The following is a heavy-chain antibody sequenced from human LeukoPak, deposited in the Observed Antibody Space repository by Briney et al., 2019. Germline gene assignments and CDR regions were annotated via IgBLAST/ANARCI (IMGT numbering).Heavy chain of an antibody. J-gene: IGHJ4*02. CDR2: ISSSSSTI. CDR3: ARDDGDYIDY. D-gene: IGHD4-17*01. V-gene: IGHV3-48*01. CDR1: GFTFSSYS. Sequence: PGGSLRFSCAASGFTFSSYSMNWVRQAPGKGLEWVSYISSSSSTIYYADSVKGRFTISRDNAKNSLYLQMNSLRAEDTAVYYCARDDGDYIDYWGQGTLVTVSS.